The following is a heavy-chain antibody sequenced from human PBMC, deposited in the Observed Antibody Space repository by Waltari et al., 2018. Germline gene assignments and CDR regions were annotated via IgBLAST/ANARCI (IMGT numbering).Heavy chain of an antibody. J-gene: IGHJ4*02. CDR2: IYYSGST. D-gene: IGHD2-8*01. V-gene: IGHV4-39*07. Sequence: QLQLQESGPGLGKPSETLSLTRPVSGGPISSWWYLWGWIRQPPGKGLEWIGSIYYSGSTYYNPSLKSRVTISVDTSKNQFSLKLSSVTAADTAVYYCARDNDLLSLGYWGQGTLVTVSS. CDR1: GGPISSWWYL. CDR3: ARDNDLLSLGY.